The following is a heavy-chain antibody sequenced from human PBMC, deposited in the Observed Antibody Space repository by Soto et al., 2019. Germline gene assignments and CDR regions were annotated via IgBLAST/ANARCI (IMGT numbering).Heavy chain of an antibody. Sequence: SETLSLTCAVYGGSFSGYYWSWIRQPPGKGLEWIGEINHSGSTNYNPSLKSRVTISVDTSKNQFSLKLSSVTAADTAVYYCARSRIRLYYYGSGRSFDYWGQGTLVTVSS. CDR1: GGSFSGYY. V-gene: IGHV4-34*01. CDR3: ARSRIRLYYYGSGRSFDY. D-gene: IGHD3-10*01. J-gene: IGHJ4*02. CDR2: INHSGST.